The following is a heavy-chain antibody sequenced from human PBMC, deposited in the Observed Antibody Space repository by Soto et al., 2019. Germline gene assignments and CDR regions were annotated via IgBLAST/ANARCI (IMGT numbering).Heavy chain of an antibody. CDR3: EVTTGY. CDR1: GVSISSGGYS. V-gene: IGHV4-30-2*02. J-gene: IGHJ4*02. D-gene: IGHD4-17*01. CDR2: MYHSGST. Sequence: PSETLSLTCAVSGVSISSGGYSWSWIRQPPGKGLEWIGYMYHSGSTYYNPSLKSRVSMTADTSINTVYLELTTLTYEDTAAYYCEVTTGYWGQGTMVTVSS.